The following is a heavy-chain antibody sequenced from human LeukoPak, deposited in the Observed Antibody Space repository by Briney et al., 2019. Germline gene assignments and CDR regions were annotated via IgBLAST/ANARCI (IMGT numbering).Heavy chain of an antibody. V-gene: IGHV1-69*13. Sequence: SVKVSCKASGGTFSSYAISWVRQAPGQGLEWMGGIIPIFGTANYAQKFQGRVTITADESTSTAYMELSSLRSEDTAVYYCASHQWLVHFFDYWGQGTLVTVSS. CDR1: GGTFSSYA. CDR2: IIPIFGTA. CDR3: ASHQWLVHFFDY. D-gene: IGHD6-19*01. J-gene: IGHJ4*02.